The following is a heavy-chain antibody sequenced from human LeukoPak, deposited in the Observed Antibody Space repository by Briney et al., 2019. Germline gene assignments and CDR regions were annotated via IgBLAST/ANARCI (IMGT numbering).Heavy chain of an antibody. D-gene: IGHD2-15*01. CDR1: GYTFTGYY. CDR2: INPNSGGT. J-gene: IGHJ5*02. CDR3: ARALVVVAAVDP. Sequence: ASVKVSCKASGYTFTGYYMHWVRQAPGQGLEWMGWINPNSGGTNYAQKFQGRVTMTRDTSISTAYMGLSRLRSDDTAVYYCARALVVVAAVDPWGQGTLVTVSS. V-gene: IGHV1-2*02.